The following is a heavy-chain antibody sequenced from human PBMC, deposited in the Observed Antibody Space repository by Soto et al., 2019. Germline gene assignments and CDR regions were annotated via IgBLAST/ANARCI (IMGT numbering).Heavy chain of an antibody. J-gene: IGHJ4*02. CDR2: ISHDGSNK. D-gene: IGHD2-8*02. CDR1: GFTLSRYG. CDR3: ANGVLRRGVYLYY. Sequence: GGSLRRSCAASGFTLSRYGMHWVRQAPGKGPEWVTVISHDGSNKYYADSVKGRFTISRDNSKNTLYLQMNSLRAEDTAVYYCANGVLRRGVYLYYWCRATLVTLSS. V-gene: IGHV3-30*18.